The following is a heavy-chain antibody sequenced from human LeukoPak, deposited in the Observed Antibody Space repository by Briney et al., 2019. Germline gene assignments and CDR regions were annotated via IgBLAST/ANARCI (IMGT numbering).Heavy chain of an antibody. J-gene: IGHJ4*02. V-gene: IGHV3-30*02. D-gene: IGHD3-3*01. CDR2: IRYDGSNK. CDR3: AKDLANYDFWSGYSPKRVY. Sequence: PGGSLRLSCAASGFTFSSYGMHWVRQAPGKGLEWVAFIRYDGSNKYYADSVKGRFTISRDNSKNTLYLQMNSLRAEDTAVYYCAKDLANYDFWSGYSPKRVYWGQGTLVTVSS. CDR1: GFTFSSYG.